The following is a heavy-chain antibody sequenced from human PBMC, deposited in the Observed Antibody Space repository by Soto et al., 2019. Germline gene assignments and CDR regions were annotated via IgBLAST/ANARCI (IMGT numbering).Heavy chain of an antibody. CDR1: GGSFSGYY. J-gene: IGHJ4*02. V-gene: IGHV4-34*01. CDR3: ASVYYYESSGYDDY. CDR2: INHSGST. Sequence: SETLSLTCAVYGGSFSGYYWSWIRQPPGKGLEWIGEINHSGSTNYNPSLKSRVTISVDTSKNQFSLKLSSVTAADTAVYYCASVYYYESSGYDDYWGQGTLVTVSS. D-gene: IGHD3-22*01.